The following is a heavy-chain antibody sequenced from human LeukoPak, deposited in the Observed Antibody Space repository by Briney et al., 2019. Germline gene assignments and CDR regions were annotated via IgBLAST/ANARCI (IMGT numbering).Heavy chain of an antibody. J-gene: IGHJ4*02. CDR1: GFTFSTYV. CDR2: ISSNGDNT. V-gene: IGHV3-64D*06. CDR3: VGGTGY. Sequence: GGSLRLSCSVSGFTFSTYVMHWVRQAPGKGLEYVSAISSNGDNTYYADSVKGRFTISRDNSKNTLYLQMSSLRADDTAVYYGVGGTGYWGQGTLVTVSS.